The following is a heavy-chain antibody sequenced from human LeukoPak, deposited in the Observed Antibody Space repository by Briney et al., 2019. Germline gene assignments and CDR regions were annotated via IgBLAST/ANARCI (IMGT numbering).Heavy chain of an antibody. CDR3: ASLYCSGGSCYFDY. D-gene: IGHD2-15*01. V-gene: IGHV3-74*01. Sequence: GGSLRLSCAASGFTFSSYWMHWVRQAPGKGLVWVSRINSDGSSTSYADSVKGRFTISRDNAKNTLYLQMNSLRAEDTAVYYCASLYCSGGSCYFDYWGQGTLVTVSS. J-gene: IGHJ4*02. CDR2: INSDGSST. CDR1: GFTFSSYW.